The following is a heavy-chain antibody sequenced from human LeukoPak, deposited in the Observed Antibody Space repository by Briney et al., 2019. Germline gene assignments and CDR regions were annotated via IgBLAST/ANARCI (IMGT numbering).Heavy chain of an antibody. CDR3: ARHRYYYGSGSEPDY. J-gene: IGHJ4*02. D-gene: IGHD3-10*01. V-gene: IGHV5-51*01. Sequence: GESLKISCKGSGYSLTSYWIGWVRQMPGKGLEWMGIIYPGDSDTRYSPSFQGQATISADKSISTAYLQWSSLKASDTAMYYCARHRYYYGSGSEPDYWGQGTLVTVSS. CDR1: GYSLTSYW. CDR2: IYPGDSDT.